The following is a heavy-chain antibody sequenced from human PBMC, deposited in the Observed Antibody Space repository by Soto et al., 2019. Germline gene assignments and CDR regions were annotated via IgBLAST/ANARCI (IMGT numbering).Heavy chain of an antibody. CDR2: ISYDGNNK. V-gene: IGHV3-30*18. D-gene: IGHD2-21*02. J-gene: IGHJ4*02. CDR3: AKGVSVVVVTASSRNYFDH. CDR1: GFTFSTYG. Sequence: ESGGGVVRPGRSLRLSCAASGFTFSTYGMHWVRQAPGKGLEWVAVISYDGNNKYYADSVKGRFTISRDNSRKTLYLQMSSLRAEDTAVYYCAKGVSVVVVTASSRNYFDHWGQGTLVAVSS.